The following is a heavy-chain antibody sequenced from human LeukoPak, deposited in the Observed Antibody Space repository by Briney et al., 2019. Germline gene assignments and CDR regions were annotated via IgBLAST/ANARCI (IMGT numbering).Heavy chain of an antibody. V-gene: IGHV1-18*01. Sequence: GASVKVSCKASGYTFTSYGISWVRQAPGQGLERMGWISAYNGNTNYAQKLQGRVTMTTDTSTSTAYMELRSLRSDDTAVYYCARDGTYYDFWSGSQNWFDPWGQGTLVTVSS. J-gene: IGHJ5*02. CDR1: GYTFTSYG. CDR3: ARDGTYYDFWSGSQNWFDP. CDR2: ISAYNGNT. D-gene: IGHD3-3*01.